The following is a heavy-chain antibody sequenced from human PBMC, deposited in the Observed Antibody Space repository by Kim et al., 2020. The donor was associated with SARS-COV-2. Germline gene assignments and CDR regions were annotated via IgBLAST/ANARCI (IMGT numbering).Heavy chain of an antibody. D-gene: IGHD6-19*01. Sequence: GGSLRLSCTASTSYAMSWVRQAPGKGLEWVSIISTSGATTYYADSVKGRFTISRDNSKNTLYLQMNSLRVEDTAVYYCATKIPGVPGPFDYWGQGTLVTVSS. V-gene: IGHV3-23*01. J-gene: IGHJ4*02. CDR1: TSYA. CDR3: ATKIPGVPGPFDY. CDR2: ISTSGATT.